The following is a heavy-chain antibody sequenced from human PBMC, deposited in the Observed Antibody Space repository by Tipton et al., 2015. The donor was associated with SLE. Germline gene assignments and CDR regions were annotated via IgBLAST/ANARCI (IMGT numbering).Heavy chain of an antibody. J-gene: IGHJ4*02. V-gene: IGHV4-59*11. D-gene: IGHD1-26*01. Sequence: TLSLTCTISGGSISSHYWSWIRQPPGKGLEWIGYISYSGSTNYNPSLKSRVAISIDTSKNQFSLKVNSVTAADTAVYFCAREAVGAYFDYWGQGTLVIVSS. CDR3: AREAVGAYFDY. CDR2: ISYSGST. CDR1: GGSISSHY.